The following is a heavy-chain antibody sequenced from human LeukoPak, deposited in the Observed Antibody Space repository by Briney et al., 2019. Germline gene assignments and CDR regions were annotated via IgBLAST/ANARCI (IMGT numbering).Heavy chain of an antibody. V-gene: IGHV3-30*18. CDR3: AKRAPYGDYYFDY. CDR2: ISYDGSNK. J-gene: IGHJ4*02. D-gene: IGHD4-17*01. CDR1: GFTFSSYG. Sequence: GRSLRLSCAASGFTFSSYGMHWVRQAPGKGLEWVAVISYDGSNKYYADSVKGRFTISRDNSKNTLYLQMNSLRAEDTAVYYCAKRAPYGDYYFDYWGQGTLVTVSS.